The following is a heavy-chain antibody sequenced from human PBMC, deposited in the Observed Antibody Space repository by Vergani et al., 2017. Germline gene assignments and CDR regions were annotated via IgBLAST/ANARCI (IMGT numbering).Heavy chain of an antibody. V-gene: IGHV3-49*04. CDR1: GFTFGDYA. CDR2: IRSKAYGGTT. Sequence: EVQLVESGGGLVQPGRSLRLSCTASGFTFGDYAMSWVRQAPGKGLEWVGFIRSKAYGGTTEYAASVKGRFTISRDDSKSIAYLQMNSLKTEDTAVYYCTRDDPEYFQHWGQGTLVTVSS. J-gene: IGHJ1*01. CDR3: TRDDPEYFQH.